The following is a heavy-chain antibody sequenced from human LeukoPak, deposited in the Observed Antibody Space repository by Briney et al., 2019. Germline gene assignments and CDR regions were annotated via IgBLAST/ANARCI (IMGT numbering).Heavy chain of an antibody. CDR1: GGSISNYC. CDR2: ICYSGST. D-gene: IGHD1-26*01. CDR3: ARRGMGATFVD. Sequence: SETLSLTCTVSGGSISNYCWSWIRQPPGKRLEWIGSICYSGSTNYNPSLKSRVTISVDTSKNQFSLKLSSLTAADTAMHYCARRGMGATFVDWGQGTLVTVSS. V-gene: IGHV4-59*08. J-gene: IGHJ4*02.